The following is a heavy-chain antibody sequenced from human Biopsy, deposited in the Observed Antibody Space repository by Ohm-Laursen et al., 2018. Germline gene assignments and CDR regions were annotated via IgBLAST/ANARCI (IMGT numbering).Heavy chain of an antibody. CDR3: ATDARWDLSLDAFHV. V-gene: IGHV1-69*04. CDR2: IDPFTGVT. J-gene: IGHJ3*01. CDR1: GATVTSYA. Sequence: SVKVSCKASGATVTSYAISWVRQAPGQGLEWMGRIDPFTGVTNYAHNFQGRVTITADRSTPTAYVEVSSLRSDDTAVFYCATDARWDLSLDAFHVWGQGTKVTASS. D-gene: IGHD1-26*01.